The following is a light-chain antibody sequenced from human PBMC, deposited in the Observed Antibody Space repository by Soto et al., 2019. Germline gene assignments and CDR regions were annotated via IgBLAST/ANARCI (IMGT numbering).Light chain of an antibody. Sequence: DIQLTQSPSFLSASVGDRVTITCRASQGISSYLAWYQQKPGKAPKLLIYAASTLQSGVPSRFSGSGSGTEFTLTIRSLQPEDFATYYCQQLNSYPRTFCQGTKVEIK. V-gene: IGKV1-9*01. CDR3: QQLNSYPRT. CDR1: QGISSY. CDR2: AAS. J-gene: IGKJ1*01.